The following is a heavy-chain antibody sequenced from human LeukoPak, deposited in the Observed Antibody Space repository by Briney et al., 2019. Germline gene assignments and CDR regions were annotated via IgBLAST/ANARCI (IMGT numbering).Heavy chain of an antibody. D-gene: IGHD6-13*01. V-gene: IGHV1-69*05. J-gene: IGHJ5*02. CDR3: ARGGRAALNWFDP. CDR1: GCTFSSYA. Sequence: ASVKVSCKASGCTFSSYAISWVRQAPGQGLEWMGGIIPIFGTANYAQKFQGRVTITTDESTSTAYMELSSLRSEDTAVYYCARGGRAALNWFDPWGQGTLVTVSS. CDR2: IIPIFGTA.